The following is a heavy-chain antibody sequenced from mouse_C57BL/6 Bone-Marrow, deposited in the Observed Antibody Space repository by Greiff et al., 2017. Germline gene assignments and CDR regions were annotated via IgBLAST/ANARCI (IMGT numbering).Heavy chain of an antibody. CDR1: AYTFPSYW. J-gene: IGHJ2*01. D-gene: IGHD3-2*02. V-gene: IGHV1-7*01. CDR3: ARQLRPKVKYYCDY. CDR2: INPISGYT. Sequence: VQLQQSGAELAKPGASLKLSCKPSAYTFPSYWMPWVKQRPGQGLEWIGYINPISGYTKYNQKFKDKATLTADKSSSTAYMQLSSLTYEDSAVYYCARQLRPKVKYYCDYWGQGTTLTVSS.